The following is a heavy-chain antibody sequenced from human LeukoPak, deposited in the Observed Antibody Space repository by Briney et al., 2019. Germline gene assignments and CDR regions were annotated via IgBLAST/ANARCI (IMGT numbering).Heavy chain of an antibody. V-gene: IGHV1-18*01. J-gene: IGHJ4*02. CDR2: ISAYNGNT. D-gene: IGHD3-9*01. CDR1: GYTFTSYG. CDR3: ARDLGSPTYYDILTGYRRPFDY. Sequence: AASVKVSCKASGYTFTSYGISWVRQAPGRGLEWMGWISAYNGNTNYAQKLQGRVTMTTDTSTSTAYMELRSLRSDDTAVYYCARDLGSPTYYDILTGYRRPFDYWGQGTLVTVSS.